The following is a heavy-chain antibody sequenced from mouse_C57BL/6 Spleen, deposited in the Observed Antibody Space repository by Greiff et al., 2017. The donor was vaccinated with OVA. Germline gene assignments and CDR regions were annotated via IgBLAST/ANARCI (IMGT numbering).Heavy chain of an antibody. CDR1: GFPFSSYG. CDR3: ARHSNYGADY. V-gene: IGHV5-6*01. CDR2: ISSGGSYT. J-gene: IGHJ4*01. Sequence: EVQLVESGGDLVKPGGSLKLSCAASGFPFSSYGMSWVRQTPDKRLEWVATISSGGSYTYYPDSVKGRFTISRDNAKNTLYLQMSSLKSEDTAMYYCARHSNYGADYWGQGTSVTVSS. D-gene: IGHD2-5*01.